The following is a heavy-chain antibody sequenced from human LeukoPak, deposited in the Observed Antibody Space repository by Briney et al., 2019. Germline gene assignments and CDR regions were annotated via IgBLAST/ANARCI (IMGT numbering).Heavy chain of an antibody. D-gene: IGHD4-17*01. Sequence: GEALKSFSCGACYSFTSYYDGWLRRLPGEGREEMVIIYPSGSDTKYSASFQGRVTISADKSKNTAYLQWSSLKASDTAMYYSAKAERYGDYVALGNWGQGNLVTVSP. V-gene: IGHV5-51*01. CDR3: AKAERYGDYVALGN. J-gene: IGHJ4*02. CDR1: CYSFTSYY. CDR2: IYPSGSDT.